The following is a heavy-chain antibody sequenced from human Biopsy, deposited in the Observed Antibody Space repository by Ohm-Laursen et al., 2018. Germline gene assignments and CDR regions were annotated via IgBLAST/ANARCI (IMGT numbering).Heavy chain of an antibody. Sequence: ASVKVSCKASGGTFSSFPFNWVRQAPGQGLEWMGGILPLSGTTSFAQKFQDRVILTADGSTSTAYMELSSLISEDTAVYYCANSDGRSGFDYWGQGTLVTVSS. CDR3: ANSDGRSGFDY. CDR2: ILPLSGTT. J-gene: IGHJ4*02. V-gene: IGHV1-69*13. D-gene: IGHD2-15*01. CDR1: GGTFSSFP.